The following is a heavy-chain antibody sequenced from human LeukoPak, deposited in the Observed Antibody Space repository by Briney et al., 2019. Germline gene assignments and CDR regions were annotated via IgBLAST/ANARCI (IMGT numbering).Heavy chain of an antibody. Sequence: PGRSLRLSCVASGFTFSNYAMHWARQAPGKGLEWVAVISYEGSSKYYADSVKGRFTISRDNSKNTLHLQMDSLRDEDTAVYYCASPKRGDAILPDHWGQGTLVTVSS. CDR1: GFTFSNYA. CDR3: ASPKRGDAILPDH. CDR2: ISYEGSSK. J-gene: IGHJ5*02. D-gene: IGHD3-10*01. V-gene: IGHV3-30*04.